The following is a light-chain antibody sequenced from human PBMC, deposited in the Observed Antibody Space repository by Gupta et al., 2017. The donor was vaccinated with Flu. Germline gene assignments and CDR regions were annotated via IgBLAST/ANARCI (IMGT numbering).Light chain of an antibody. CDR2: NAS. J-gene: IGKJ4*01. Sequence: ATLSVSLGERATLSCRTSQSVRSNLAWIEQKPGRAPRLLIYNASTRDTDIPARFSGSGYGKEFTLTITSRQSEDCAVYYCQQNHNWPPLTFGEGTKVEIK. V-gene: IGKV3D-15*01. CDR3: QQNHNWPPLT. CDR1: QSVRSN.